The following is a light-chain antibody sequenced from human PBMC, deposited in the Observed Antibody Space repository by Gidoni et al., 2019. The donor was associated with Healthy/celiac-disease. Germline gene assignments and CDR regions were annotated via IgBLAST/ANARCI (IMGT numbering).Light chain of an antibody. V-gene: IGKV3-20*01. CDR1: QRVSSSY. Sequence: EIVLTQSPGTLSLSPGERATLSCRASQRVSSSYLAWNQQKPGQAPRLLIYGASRRATGIPDRFSGSGSGTDFTLTISRLEPEDFAVYYCQQYDSSPCSFGQGTKLEIK. CDR3: QQYDSSPCS. CDR2: GAS. J-gene: IGKJ2*04.